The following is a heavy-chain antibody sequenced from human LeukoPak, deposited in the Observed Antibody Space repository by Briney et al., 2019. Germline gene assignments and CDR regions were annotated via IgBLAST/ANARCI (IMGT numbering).Heavy chain of an antibody. CDR1: GGSISSSSYY. CDR2: IYYSGST. Sequence: SETLSLTCTVSGGSISSSSYYWGWIRQPPGKGLEWIGSIYYSGSTYYNPSLKSRVTISVDTSKNQFSLKLSSVTAADTAVYYCARDRGYSYGPGHMDVWGKGTTVTVSS. V-gene: IGHV4-39*07. D-gene: IGHD5-18*01. J-gene: IGHJ6*03. CDR3: ARDRGYSYGPGHMDV.